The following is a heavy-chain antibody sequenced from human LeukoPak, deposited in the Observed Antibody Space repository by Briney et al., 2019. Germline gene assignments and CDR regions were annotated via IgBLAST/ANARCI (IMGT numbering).Heavy chain of an antibody. CDR2: ISGSGGST. D-gene: IGHD3-10*01. J-gene: IGHJ4*02. CDR3: AKEVTMVRGVPPEPFDY. V-gene: IGHV3-23*01. Sequence: GGSLRLSCAASGFTFSSYAMSWVRQAPGKGLEWVSAISGSGGSTYYAGSVKGRFTISRDNSKNTLYLQMNSLRAEDTAVYYCAKEVTMVRGVPPEPFDYWGQGTLVTVSS. CDR1: GFTFSSYA.